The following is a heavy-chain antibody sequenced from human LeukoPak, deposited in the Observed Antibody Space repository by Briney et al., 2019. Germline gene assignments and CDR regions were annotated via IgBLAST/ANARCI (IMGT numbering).Heavy chain of an antibody. V-gene: IGHV3-23*01. J-gene: IGHJ4*02. Sequence: GGSLRLSCAASGFTFSSYAMSWVRQAPGKGLEWVSAISGSGGSTYYADSVKGRFTIPRDNSKNTLYLQMNSLRAEDTAVYYCAKGSAYYYDSSGYFGDYFDYWGQGTLVTVSS. CDR2: ISGSGGST. CDR3: AKGSAYYYDSSGYFGDYFDY. CDR1: GFTFSSYA. D-gene: IGHD3-22*01.